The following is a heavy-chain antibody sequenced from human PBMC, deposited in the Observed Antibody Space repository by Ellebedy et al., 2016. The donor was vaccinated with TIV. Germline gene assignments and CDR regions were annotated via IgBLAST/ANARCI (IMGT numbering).Heavy chain of an antibody. J-gene: IGHJ2*01. CDR3: ARAGSSGWEAYFDL. CDR1: GFTFTQYW. D-gene: IGHD6-19*01. CDR2: INSDGSST. V-gene: IGHV3-74*01. Sequence: PGGSLRLSCAASGFTFTQYWLHWVRQAPGKGPVWVSRINSDGSSTNYADSVKGRFTISSDNGKNTLYLQMNSLGAEDTAVYYCARAGSSGWEAYFDLWGRGTLVTVSS.